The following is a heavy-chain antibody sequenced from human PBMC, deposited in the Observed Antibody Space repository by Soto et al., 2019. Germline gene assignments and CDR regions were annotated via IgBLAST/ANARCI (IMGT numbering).Heavy chain of an antibody. CDR3: ARTTTDCSSTSCYFRSYYYYMDV. CDR2: IYYSGST. CDR1: GGSISSYY. V-gene: IGHV4-59*08. D-gene: IGHD2-2*01. J-gene: IGHJ6*03. Sequence: SETLSLTCTVSGGSISSYYWSWIRQPPGKGLEWIGYIYYSGSTNYNPSLKSRVTISVDTSKNQFSLKLSSVTAADTAVYYCARTTTDCSSTSCYFRSYYYYMDVWGKGTTVTVSS.